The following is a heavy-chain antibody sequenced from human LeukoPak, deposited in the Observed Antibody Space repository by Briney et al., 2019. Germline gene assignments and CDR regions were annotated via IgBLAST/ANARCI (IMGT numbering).Heavy chain of an antibody. CDR2: INAGNGNT. D-gene: IGHD3-9*01. Sequence: ASVKVSCKASGYTFTSYAMHWVCQAPGQRLEWMGWINAGNGNTKYSQKFQGRVAITADESTSTAYMELSSLRSEDTAVYYCASGLYDILTGYEVYYYYGMDVWGQGTTVTVSS. CDR1: GYTFTSYA. CDR3: ASGLYDILTGYEVYYYYGMDV. J-gene: IGHJ6*02. V-gene: IGHV1-3*01.